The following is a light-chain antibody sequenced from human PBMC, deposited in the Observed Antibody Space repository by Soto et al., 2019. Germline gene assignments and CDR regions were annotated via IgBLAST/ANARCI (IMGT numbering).Light chain of an antibody. CDR1: QSISSY. CDR3: QQTYSNPRT. Sequence: IQMTQSPSSLSASVGDRVTITCRASQSISSYLNWYQQKPGKAPKLLIYAASTLQSEVPSRFSGSGSGTDFTLTISSLQPEGFATYCCQQTYSNPRTFGQGTKVDIK. V-gene: IGKV1-39*01. J-gene: IGKJ1*01. CDR2: AAS.